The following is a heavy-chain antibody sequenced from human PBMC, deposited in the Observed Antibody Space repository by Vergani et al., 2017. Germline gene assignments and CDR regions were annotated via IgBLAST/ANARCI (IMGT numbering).Heavy chain of an antibody. CDR1: GFTFDDYA. J-gene: IGHJ6*02. V-gene: IGHV3-43*02. D-gene: IGHD3-16*02. CDR2: ISGDGDST. CDR3: AKDIFPRDYVWGSYRQSYYYGMDV. Sequence: EVQLVESGGGVVQPGGSLRLSCAASGFTFDDYAMHWVRQAPGKGLEWVSLISGDGDSTYYADSVKGRFTISRDNSKNSLYLQMNSLRTEDTALYYCAKDIFPRDYVWGSYRQSYYYGMDVWGQGTTVTVSS.